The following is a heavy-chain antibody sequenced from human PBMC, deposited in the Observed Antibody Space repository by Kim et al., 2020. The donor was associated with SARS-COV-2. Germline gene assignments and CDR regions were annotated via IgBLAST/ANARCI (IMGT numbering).Heavy chain of an antibody. Sequence: QKVQGRVTMTRDTSTSTVYMELSSLRSEDTAVYYCARDIITDYYYYGMDVWGQGTTVTVSS. V-gene: IGHV1-46*01. J-gene: IGHJ6*02. CDR3: ARDIITDYYYYGMDV.